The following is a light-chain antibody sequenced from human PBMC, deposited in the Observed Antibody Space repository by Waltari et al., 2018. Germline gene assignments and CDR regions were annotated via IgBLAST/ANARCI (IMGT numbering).Light chain of an antibody. CDR2: KDI. Sequence: SYELTQPPSVSVSPGQTARITCSSDTFPNQYVYWHQQKPGQAPVLGIYKDIERPSGIPERFSGSSSGTTVTLTISRVQAEDEADYYCQSVDNSDSYPLVFGGGTKLTVL. CDR3: QSVDNSDSYPLV. J-gene: IGLJ2*01. CDR1: TFPNQY. V-gene: IGLV3-25*03.